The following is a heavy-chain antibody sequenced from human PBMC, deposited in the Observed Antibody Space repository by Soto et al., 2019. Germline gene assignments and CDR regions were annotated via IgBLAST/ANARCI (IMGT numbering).Heavy chain of an antibody. CDR3: ARGERGTYFDY. J-gene: IGHJ4*02. D-gene: IGHD1-1*01. CDR2: MSGSGDST. V-gene: IGHV3-23*01. Sequence: EAQLLDCGGVVVQPGGSLRLSCAASGFTFSTYAMNWVRQAPGKGLEWVSGMSGSGDSTYYADSVKGRFTISRDTSKNTLYMQMNSLRTEDTAVYYCARGERGTYFDYWGQGTLVTVSS. CDR1: GFTFSTYA.